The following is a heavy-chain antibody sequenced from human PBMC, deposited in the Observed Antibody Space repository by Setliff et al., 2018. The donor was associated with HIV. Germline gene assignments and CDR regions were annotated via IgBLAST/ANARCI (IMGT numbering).Heavy chain of an antibody. D-gene: IGHD1-7*01. CDR1: GFTFSDYW. J-gene: IGHJ3*02. V-gene: IGHV3-74*01. CDR3: AKDGDYSNWDYDAFDI. CDR2: IGRDGTAA. Sequence: GGSLRLSCTASGFTFSDYWMHWVRRGPGRGLEWVSRIGRDGTAANYADSVKGRFTISRDNSKNTLYLQMNSLRAEDTAVYYCAKDGDYSNWDYDAFDIWGQGTMVTVSS.